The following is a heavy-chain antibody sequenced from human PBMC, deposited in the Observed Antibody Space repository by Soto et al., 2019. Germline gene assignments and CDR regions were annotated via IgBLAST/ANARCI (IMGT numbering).Heavy chain of an antibody. CDR2: INPQTGGT. V-gene: IGHV1-2*02. J-gene: IGHJ6*02. CDR1: GYTFTGYY. CDR3: ARERYQVISDGMDV. Sequence: QVQLVQSGAEVKTPGASVRVSCKASGYTFTGYYIHWVREAPGQGLEWMGWINPQTGGTSYAQKFQGRVTLSRDTSINTAYLELTRVRFYDAAVYFCARERYQVISDGMDVWGQGTTVTVSS. D-gene: IGHD2-2*01.